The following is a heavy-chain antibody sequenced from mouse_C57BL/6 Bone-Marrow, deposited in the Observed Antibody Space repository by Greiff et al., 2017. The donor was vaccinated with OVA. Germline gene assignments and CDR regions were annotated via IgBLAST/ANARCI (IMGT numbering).Heavy chain of an antibody. CDR2: IYPGDGDT. V-gene: IGHV1-82*01. CDR1: GYAFSSSW. CDR3: ASFYGNFLDY. D-gene: IGHD2-1*01. Sequence: VQLQQSGPELVKPGASVKISCKASGYAFSSSWMNWVKQRPGKGLEWIGRIYPGDGDTNYNGKFKGKATLTADKSSSTAYMQLSSLTSEDSAVYFYASFYGNFLDYWGQGTTLTVSS. J-gene: IGHJ2*01.